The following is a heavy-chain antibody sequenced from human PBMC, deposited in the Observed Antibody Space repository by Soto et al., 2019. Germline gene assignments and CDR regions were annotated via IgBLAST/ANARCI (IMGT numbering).Heavy chain of an antibody. V-gene: IGHV4-59*08. D-gene: IGHD3-10*01. Sequence: QVQLQESGPGLVKPSETLSLTCTVSGGSIITYYWSWIRQPPGKGLEWIGYIYYSGSTNYNPSLKRRGTISADTSKNQFSLKLNSMTAADTAVYYCARHNYGSGSTYFDYWGQGTLVTVSS. CDR2: IYYSGST. CDR1: GGSIITYY. J-gene: IGHJ4*02. CDR3: ARHNYGSGSTYFDY.